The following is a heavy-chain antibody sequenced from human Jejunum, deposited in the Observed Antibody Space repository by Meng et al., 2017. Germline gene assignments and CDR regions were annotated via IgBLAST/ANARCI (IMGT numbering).Heavy chain of an antibody. CDR1: GITVTNAW. V-gene: IGHV3-15*01. CDR3: TTLSS. Sequence: GESLKISCAASGITVTNAWMFWVRQAPGKGLEWVGRIRSESAGGATNYPAPVTGRFTVSRDGSKNLLYLQMNSLKTEGTGVYYCTTLSSWGQGTLVTVSS. J-gene: IGHJ5*02. CDR2: IRSESAGGAT.